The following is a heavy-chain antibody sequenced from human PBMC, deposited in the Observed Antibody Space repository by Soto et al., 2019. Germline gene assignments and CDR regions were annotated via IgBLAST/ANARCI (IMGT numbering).Heavy chain of an antibody. CDR3: ARERGGYSSDF. V-gene: IGHV3-74*01. Sequence: PGGSLRLSCAASGFSFSSYWMHWLRQVPGKGLVWVSRINGDGDYTNYADSVKGRFTISRDNAKNTLYLRMNSLRAEDTAVYYCARERGGYSSDFWGQGTLVTVSS. CDR2: INGDGDYT. CDR1: GFSFSSYW. D-gene: IGHD2-15*01. J-gene: IGHJ4*02.